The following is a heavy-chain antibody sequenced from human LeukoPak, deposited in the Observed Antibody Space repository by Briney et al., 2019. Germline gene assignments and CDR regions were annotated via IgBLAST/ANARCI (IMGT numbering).Heavy chain of an antibody. CDR2: IWYDGSNK. Sequence: GGSLRLSCAASGFTFSSYGMHWVRQAPGKGLEWVAVIWYDGSNKYYTDSVKGRFTISRDNSKNTLYLQMNSLRAEDTAVYYCAKAPTVTTVYFQHWGQGTLVTVSS. J-gene: IGHJ1*01. V-gene: IGHV3-33*06. CDR1: GFTFSSYG. CDR3: AKAPTVTTVYFQH. D-gene: IGHD4-17*01.